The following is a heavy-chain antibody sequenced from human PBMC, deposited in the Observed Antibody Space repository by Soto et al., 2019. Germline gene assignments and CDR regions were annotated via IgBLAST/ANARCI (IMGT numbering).Heavy chain of an antibody. V-gene: IGHV3-30*18. D-gene: IGHD1-1*01. CDR3: AKEFGWELQLSHPYYNSGMDV. CDR1: GFTFRSYG. CDR2: MSFDGSNK. J-gene: IGHJ6*02. Sequence: QVQLVESGGGVVQPGRSLRLSCAASGFTFRSYGMHWVRQAPGKGLEWVALMSFDGSNKYYADSVRGRFTISSDNSKNTLYLQMDILRPEDTAVYYCAKEFGWELQLSHPYYNSGMDVWGQGTTVTVSS.